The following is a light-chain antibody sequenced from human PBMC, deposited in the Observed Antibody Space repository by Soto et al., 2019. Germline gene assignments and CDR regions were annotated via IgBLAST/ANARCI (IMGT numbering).Light chain of an antibody. CDR1: QSISSW. V-gene: IGKV1-5*03. CDR2: KAY. CDR3: QQYGT. Sequence: DIQMTQSPSTLSASVGDRVTITCRASQSISSWLAWYQQKPGKAPKLLIYKAYSLESGVPSRFSGSGSGTEFTLTISSLQPDDFATYYCQQYGTFGQGTKVEIK. J-gene: IGKJ1*01.